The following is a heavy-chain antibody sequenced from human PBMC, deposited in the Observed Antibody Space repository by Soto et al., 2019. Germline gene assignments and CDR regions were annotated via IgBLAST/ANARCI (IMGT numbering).Heavy chain of an antibody. D-gene: IGHD3-3*01. CDR2: IYYSGST. V-gene: IGHV4-30-4*01. Sequence: SETLSLTCTVSVGSISSGDYYWSWIRQPPGKGLEWIGYIYYSGSTYYDPSLKSRVTISVDTSKNQFSLKLSSVTAADTAVYYCARVLLIYDFWSGYSEPDAFDIWGQGKMVT. CDR1: VGSISSGDYY. J-gene: IGHJ3*02. CDR3: ARVLLIYDFWSGYSEPDAFDI.